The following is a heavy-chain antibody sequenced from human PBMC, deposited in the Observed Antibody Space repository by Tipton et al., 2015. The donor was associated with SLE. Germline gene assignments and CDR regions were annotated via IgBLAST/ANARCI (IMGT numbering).Heavy chain of an antibody. CDR1: GGSFSGYY. V-gene: IGHV4-34*01. D-gene: IGHD3-16*01. J-gene: IGHJ4*02. Sequence: TLSLTCAVYGGSFSGYYWSWIRQPPGKGLEWIGEINHSGSTNYNPSLKSRVTISVDTSKNQFSLKLSSLTAADTAVYYCASSMITFGGVAYWGQGTLVTVSS. CDR3: ASSMITFGGVAY. CDR2: INHSGST.